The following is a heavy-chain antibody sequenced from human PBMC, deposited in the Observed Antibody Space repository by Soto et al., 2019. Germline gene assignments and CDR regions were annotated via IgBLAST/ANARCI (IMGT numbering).Heavy chain of an antibody. V-gene: IGHV1-46*01. CDR3: ARAGLCSSTRCYTFLYYYYYGMDV. J-gene: IGHJ6*02. CDR1: GYTFTRCY. D-gene: IGHD2-2*02. Sequence: SVKVTCKASGYTFTRCYMHWRRQSPGQGREWRGIINPSGGSTSYAQKFQCRGTMTRDTSTSTVYMELSSLRSEDTAVYYCARAGLCSSTRCYTFLYYYYYGMDVWGQGTAVTVSS. CDR2: INPSGGST.